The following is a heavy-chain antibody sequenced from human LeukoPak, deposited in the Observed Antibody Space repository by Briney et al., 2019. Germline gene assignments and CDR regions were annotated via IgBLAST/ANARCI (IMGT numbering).Heavy chain of an antibody. V-gene: IGHV4-34*01. CDR3: ARHLDYGDYSGGLVY. CDR2: INHSGST. J-gene: IGHJ4*02. D-gene: IGHD4-17*01. Sequence: SETLSLTCAVYGGSFRGYYWSWIRQSPGKGLEWIGEINHSGSTNYNPSLKSRVTISVDTSKNQFSLKLSSVTAADTAVYYCARHLDYGDYSGGLVYWGQGTPVTVSS. CDR1: GGSFRGYY.